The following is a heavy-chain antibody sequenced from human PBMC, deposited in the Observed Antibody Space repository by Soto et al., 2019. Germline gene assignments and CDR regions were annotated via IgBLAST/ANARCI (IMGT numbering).Heavy chain of an antibody. J-gene: IGHJ5*02. D-gene: IGHD3-9*01. CDR3: AMAMWHSGDWLLFYLPDS. Sequence: GASLKISCATSGFTFSSYTMGWVRQTPGKGLEWVSLINNGGGSAYYTDSVRGRFTISRDNSKNMLFLQIDSLRVEDTATYYCAMAMWHSGDWLLFYLPDSWGQGTLVTVSS. V-gene: IGHV3-23*01. CDR1: GFTFSSYT. CDR2: INNGGGSA.